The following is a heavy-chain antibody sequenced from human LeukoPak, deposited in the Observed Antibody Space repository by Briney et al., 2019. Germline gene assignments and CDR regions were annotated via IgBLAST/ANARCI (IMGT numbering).Heavy chain of an antibody. CDR2: TYYRSKWYN. J-gene: IGHJ4*02. D-gene: IGHD5-18*01. V-gene: IGHV6-1*01. CDR1: GDSVSSNSAA. CDR3: VRDWGSYGLEDYYFDY. Sequence: SQTLSLTCAISGDSVSSNSAAWNWIRQSPSRGLEWLGRTYYRSKWYNDYAVSVKSRITINPDTSKNQFSLQLNSVTPEDTAVYYCVRDWGSYGLEDYYFDYWGQGTLVTVSS.